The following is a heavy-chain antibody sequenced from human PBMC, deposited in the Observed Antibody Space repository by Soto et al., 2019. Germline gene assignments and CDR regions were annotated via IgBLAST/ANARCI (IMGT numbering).Heavy chain of an antibody. J-gene: IGHJ4*02. V-gene: IGHV3-30*18. CDR2: VSHDGRNT. D-gene: IGHD6-19*01. Sequence: VPLVESGGGVVQTGRSVRLSCAASGLTFSDYAMHWVRQAPGKGLEWVAVVSHDGRNTHYADSVKGRFTISRDSSKNTVSLEMTSLRAEDTAVYYCAKGGRQWLVTSDFNYWGQGALVTVSS. CDR3: AKGGRQWLVTSDFNY. CDR1: GLTFSDYA.